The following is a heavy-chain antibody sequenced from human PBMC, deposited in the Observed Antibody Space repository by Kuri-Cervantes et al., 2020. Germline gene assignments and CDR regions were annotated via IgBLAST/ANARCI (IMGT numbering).Heavy chain of an antibody. J-gene: IGHJ5*02. D-gene: IGHD1-26*01. CDR1: GFTFSSYG. Sequence: GGSLRLSCAASGFTFSSYGMHWVRQAPGKGLEWVAVISYDGSNKYYADSVKGRFTISRDNSKNTLYLQMNSLRAEDTAVYYCARDHASGSYPTWGQGTLVTVSS. CDR3: ARDHASGSYPT. CDR2: ISYDGSNK. V-gene: IGHV3-30*03.